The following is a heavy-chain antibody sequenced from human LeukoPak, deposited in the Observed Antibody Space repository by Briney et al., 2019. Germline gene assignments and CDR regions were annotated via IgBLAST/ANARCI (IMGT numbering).Heavy chain of an antibody. V-gene: IGHV1-3*03. CDR1: GYTFTSYA. Sequence: ASVKVSCKASGYTFTSYAMHWVRQAPGQRLEWMGWINAGNGNTKYSQEFQGRVTITRDTSASTAYMELSSLRSEDMAVYYCARESPYSSGWYGANFDYWGQGTLVTVSS. J-gene: IGHJ4*02. CDR2: INAGNGNT. D-gene: IGHD6-19*01. CDR3: ARESPYSSGWYGANFDY.